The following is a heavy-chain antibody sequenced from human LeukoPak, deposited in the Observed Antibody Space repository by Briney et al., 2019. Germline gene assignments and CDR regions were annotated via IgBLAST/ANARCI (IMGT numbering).Heavy chain of an antibody. CDR3: ARGMSIAQAVADY. D-gene: IGHD2-15*01. CDR1: GGTFVSYA. CDR2: VNPVLDIV. J-gene: IGHJ4*02. Sequence: SVKVSCKASGGTFVSYAVSWVRQAPGQGLEWMGRVNPVLDIVNYAQKFRGRLTITAVKYTSTAYMELTGLTSADTAVYYCARGMSIAQAVADYWGQGTLVTVSS. V-gene: IGHV1-69*04.